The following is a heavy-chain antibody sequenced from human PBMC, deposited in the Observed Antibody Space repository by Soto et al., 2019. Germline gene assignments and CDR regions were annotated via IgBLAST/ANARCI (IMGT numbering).Heavy chain of an antibody. CDR3: ARDGQPLYYYDSSGYIDY. CDR2: ISYDGSNK. J-gene: IGHJ4*02. D-gene: IGHD3-22*01. CDR1: GFTFSSYA. Sequence: LRLSCAASGFTFSSYAMHWVRQAPGKGLEWVAVISYDGSNKYYADSVKGRFTISRDNSKNTLYLQMNSLRAEDTAVYYCARDGQPLYYYDSSGYIDYWGQGTLVTVSS. V-gene: IGHV3-30-3*01.